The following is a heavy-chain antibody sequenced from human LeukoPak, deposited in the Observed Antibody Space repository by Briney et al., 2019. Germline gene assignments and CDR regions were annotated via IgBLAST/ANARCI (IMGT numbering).Heavy chain of an antibody. CDR3: ARVARSQYCSGGSCYWDAFDI. D-gene: IGHD2-15*01. CDR1: GGSISSYY. Sequence: SETLSLTCTVSGGSISSYYWSWIRQPPGKGLEWIGYIYYSGSTNYNPSLKSRVTISVDTSKNQFSLKLSSVTAADTAVYYCARVARSQYCSGGSCYWDAFDIWGQGTMATVSS. V-gene: IGHV4-59*08. J-gene: IGHJ3*02. CDR2: IYYSGST.